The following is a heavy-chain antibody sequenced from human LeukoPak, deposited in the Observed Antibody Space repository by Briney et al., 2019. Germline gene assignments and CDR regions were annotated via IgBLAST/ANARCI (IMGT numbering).Heavy chain of an antibody. Sequence: SETLSLTCTVSGGSIRSSSYYWGWIRQPPGRGLEWIGSIYYYGSTYYNPSLKSRVTISVDTSKNQFSLRLNSVTAADMAVYYCATYYSNPSGTYYNGIDYWGQGTLVTVSS. CDR2: IYYYGST. CDR3: ATYYSNPSGTYYNGIDY. D-gene: IGHD3-10*01. J-gene: IGHJ4*02. V-gene: IGHV4-39*07. CDR1: GGSIRSSSYY.